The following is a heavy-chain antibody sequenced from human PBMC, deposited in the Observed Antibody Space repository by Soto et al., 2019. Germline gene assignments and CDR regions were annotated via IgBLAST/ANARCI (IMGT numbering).Heavy chain of an antibody. CDR1: GGSFSGYY. CDR2: INHSGST. CDR3: ARGLTGDRDY. D-gene: IGHD7-27*01. Sequence: QVQLQQWGAGLLKPSETLSLTCAVSGGSFSGYYWSWIRQPPGKGLEWTGEINHSGSTNYNPSLKSRVTISVDTSKNQFSLKLSSVTAADTAVYYCARGLTGDRDYWGQGTLVTVSS. J-gene: IGHJ4*02. V-gene: IGHV4-34*01.